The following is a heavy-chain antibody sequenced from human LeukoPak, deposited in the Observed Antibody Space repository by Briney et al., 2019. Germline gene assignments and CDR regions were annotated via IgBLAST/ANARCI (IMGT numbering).Heavy chain of an antibody. CDR1: GYTFTNYG. D-gene: IGHD2-8*01. Sequence: ASVKVSCKASGYTFTNYGVSWVRQAPGQGLEWMGWINPNSGGTNYAQKFQGRVTMTRDTSISTAYMELSGLRSDDTAVYYCARDPGVYYFDYWGQGTLVTVSS. V-gene: IGHV1-2*02. CDR3: ARDPGVYYFDY. CDR2: INPNSGGT. J-gene: IGHJ4*02.